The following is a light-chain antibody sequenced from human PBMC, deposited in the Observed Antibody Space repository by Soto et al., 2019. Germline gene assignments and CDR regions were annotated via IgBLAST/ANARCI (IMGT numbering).Light chain of an antibody. CDR2: DAS. V-gene: IGKV1-27*01. J-gene: IGKJ3*01. CDR3: EKYKSAHYT. Sequence: DIQMTQSPSSLSASIGDRVTITCRASQGISNSLAWYQQKPGKGPSLLIYDASTLQSGVPYRFSGSGSGTDFTLTINSLQPEDVATYYCEKYKSAHYTFGPGTKVDIK. CDR1: QGISNS.